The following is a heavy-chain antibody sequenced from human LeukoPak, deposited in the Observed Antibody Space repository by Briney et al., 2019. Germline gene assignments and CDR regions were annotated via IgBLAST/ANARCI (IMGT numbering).Heavy chain of an antibody. CDR1: GFTFSSYS. J-gene: IGHJ6*03. CDR3: ARDWHLQLWAPYYMDV. D-gene: IGHD5-18*01. Sequence: PGGSLRLSCAASGFTFSSYSMNWVRQAPGKGLEWVSSISSSSSYIYYADSVKGRFTISRDNAKNSLYLQMNCLRAEDTAVYYCARDWHLQLWAPYYMDVWGKGTTVTVSS. CDR2: ISSSSSYI. V-gene: IGHV3-21*01.